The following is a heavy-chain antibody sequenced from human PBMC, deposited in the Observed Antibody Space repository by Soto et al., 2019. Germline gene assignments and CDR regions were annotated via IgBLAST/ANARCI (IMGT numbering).Heavy chain of an antibody. CDR1: GFTFSRYA. CDR3: VRDYIVVVPAAAPFDY. D-gene: IGHD2-2*01. CDR2: ISGGGGAT. J-gene: IGHJ4*02. Sequence: GGSLRLSCAASGFTFSRYAMSWVRQAPGKGLEWVSGISGGGGATHYADSVKGRFTISRDNPKNTLYLQMNSLRAEDTAIYFCVRDYIVVVPAAAPFDYWGQGTPVTVSS. V-gene: IGHV3-23*01.